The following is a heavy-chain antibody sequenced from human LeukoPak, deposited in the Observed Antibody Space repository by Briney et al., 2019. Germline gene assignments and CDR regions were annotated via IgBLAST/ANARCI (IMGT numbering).Heavy chain of an antibody. J-gene: IGHJ1*01. Sequence: PSETLSLTCSVSGGCISSGTYYWSWIRQPAGKGLEWIGHIYTSGNTNYNPSLKSRVTISLDTSKNQFSLKLRSVTAADTAVYYCARDSSSPRVKYFQHWGQGTLVTVSS. CDR1: GGCISSGTYY. CDR2: IYTSGNT. D-gene: IGHD6-6*01. V-gene: IGHV4-61*09. CDR3: ARDSSSPRVKYFQH.